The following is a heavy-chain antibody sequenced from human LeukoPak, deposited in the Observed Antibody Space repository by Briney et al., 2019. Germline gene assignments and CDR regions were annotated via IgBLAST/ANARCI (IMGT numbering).Heavy chain of an antibody. CDR2: IYHSGSI. J-gene: IGHJ6*03. D-gene: IGHD3-3*01. CDR3: ARGPLYYDFWSGYYTHYMDA. Sequence: PSETLSLTCGVSGYSISSGHYWVWLRQPPGKGLEWIGSIYHSGSIYYNPSLKSRVTISVDTSKTQFSLKLRSVTAADTAVYYCARGPLYYDFWSGYYTHYMDAWGKGTTVTVSS. CDR1: GYSISSGHY. V-gene: IGHV4-38-2*01.